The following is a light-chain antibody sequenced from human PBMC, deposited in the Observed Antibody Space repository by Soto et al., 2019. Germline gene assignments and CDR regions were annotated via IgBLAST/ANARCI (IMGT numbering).Light chain of an antibody. CDR3: QYWDDYSWT. Sequence: DIQMTQSPSTLSASVGDRVTITCRASQSITDWLAWYQQKPGKAPKFLIYKASNLEGGVPSRFSGSGSGTEFNLTISSVHPDDFATYYCQYWDDYSWTFGQGTKVEIK. CDR2: KAS. CDR1: QSITDW. V-gene: IGKV1-5*03. J-gene: IGKJ1*01.